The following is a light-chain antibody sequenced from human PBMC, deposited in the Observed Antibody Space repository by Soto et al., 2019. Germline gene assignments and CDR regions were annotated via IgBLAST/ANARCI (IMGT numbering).Light chain of an antibody. CDR1: QGINNY. V-gene: IGKV1-9*01. CDR3: QHLINYPIT. J-gene: IGKJ5*01. CDR2: AAS. Sequence: DIQLTQSPSFLSASVGDRVTITCRASQGINNYLAWYQQKPGKAPKLLIYAASTLQSGVPSRFSGSGSGTEFTLTISSLQPEDFATYYCQHLINYPITFGQGKRLEIK.